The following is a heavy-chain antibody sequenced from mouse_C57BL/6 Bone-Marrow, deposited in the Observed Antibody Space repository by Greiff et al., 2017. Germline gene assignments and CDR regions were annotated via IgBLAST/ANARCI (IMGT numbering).Heavy chain of an antibody. V-gene: IGHV1-64*01. CDR2: IHPNSGST. CDR3: AKNHYAMYY. Sequence: QVQLQQPGAELVKPGASVKLSCKASGYTFTSYWMHWVKQRPGQGLEWIGMIHPNSGSTNYNEKFKSKATLTVDKSSSTADMQLSSLTSEDSAVYYCAKNHYAMYYWGQGTSVTVSS. J-gene: IGHJ4*01. CDR1: GYTFTSYW.